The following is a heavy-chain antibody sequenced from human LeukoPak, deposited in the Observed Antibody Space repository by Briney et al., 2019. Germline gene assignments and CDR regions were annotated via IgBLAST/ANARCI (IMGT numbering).Heavy chain of an antibody. CDR2: ISSSSSTI. D-gene: IGHD6-19*01. CDR3: ARGTSGWPLDY. V-gene: IGHV3-48*01. CDR1: GFTFSSYS. J-gene: IGHJ4*02. Sequence: GGSLRLSCAASGFTFSSYSMNWVRQAPGKGLEWVSYISSSSSTIYYADSVKGRFTISRDNAKNSLYLQMNSLGAEDTAVYYCARGTSGWPLDYWGQGTLVTVSS.